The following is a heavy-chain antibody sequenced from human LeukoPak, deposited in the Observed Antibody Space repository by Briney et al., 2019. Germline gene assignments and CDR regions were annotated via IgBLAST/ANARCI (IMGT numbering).Heavy chain of an antibody. CDR1: GYSFASYW. Sequence: GESLKISCQGSGYSFASYWIAWARQLPGKGLEWMGVIYPGNSDITYSPSFQGQVTISADKSVSTAYLHWGSLKASDTAIYYVARHLSSITSCPNDWGQGTLVTVPS. CDR2: IYPGNSDI. V-gene: IGHV5-51*01. D-gene: IGHD2-2*01. CDR3: ARHLSSITSCPND. J-gene: IGHJ4*02.